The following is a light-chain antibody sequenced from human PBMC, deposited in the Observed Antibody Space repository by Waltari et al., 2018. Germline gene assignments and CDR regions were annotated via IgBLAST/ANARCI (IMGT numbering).Light chain of an antibody. Sequence: HSALTQPASVSGSPGQSISISCTGTSSDAGSYSYVPWYQQQPGTAPKLMVYAVGFRPSGVSDRFSGSKSGNTASLTISGLQAEDEATYYCSSYTNTSPYVLFGGGTKLTVL. CDR1: SSDAGSYSY. J-gene: IGLJ2*01. V-gene: IGLV2-14*03. CDR2: AVG. CDR3: SSYTNTSPYVL.